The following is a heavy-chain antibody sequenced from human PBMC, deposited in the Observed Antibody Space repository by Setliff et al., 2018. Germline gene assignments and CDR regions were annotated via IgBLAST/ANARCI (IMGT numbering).Heavy chain of an antibody. CDR3: AREFAYMTGWYVEETFDY. V-gene: IGHV4-61*02. Sequence: SETLSLTCNVSGGSMSSRSYSWNWIRQPAGKGLEWIGRIYSSGSTSYNPSLKSRATISLDTSKNQFSLRLSSVTAADTAVYYCAREFAYMTGWYVEETFDYWGQGTLVTVSS. D-gene: IGHD6-19*01. CDR1: GGSMSSRSYS. CDR2: IYSSGST. J-gene: IGHJ4*02.